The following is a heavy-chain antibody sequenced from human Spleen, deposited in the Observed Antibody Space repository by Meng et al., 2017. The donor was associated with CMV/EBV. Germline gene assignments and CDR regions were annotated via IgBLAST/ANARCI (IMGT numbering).Heavy chain of an antibody. D-gene: IGHD2-2*01. Sequence: QLQEFGPGSVQPSPPPSLPGPGLGAASSIGNYYWSWIRQPPGKGLEWIGYIYSSGSTYYNPSLKSRVTISVDTSKNQFSLKLSSGTAADTAVYYCARENIVVVPDWYFDLWGRGTLVTVSS. CDR2: IYSSGST. CDR3: ARENIVVVPDWYFDL. CDR1: GAASSIGNYY. J-gene: IGHJ2*01. V-gene: IGHV4-30-4*08.